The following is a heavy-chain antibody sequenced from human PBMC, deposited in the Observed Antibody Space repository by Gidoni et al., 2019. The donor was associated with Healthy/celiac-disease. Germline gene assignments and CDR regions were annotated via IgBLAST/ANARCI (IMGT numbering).Heavy chain of an antibody. J-gene: IGHJ3*02. V-gene: IGHV4-4*02. CDR2: IYHSGRT. Sequence: QVQLQESGPGLVKPSVTLSLTCAASGGSISSSNWWSWVRQPPGKGLEWIGEIYHSGRTHYNSSLKSRVTISVDKSKNQFSLKLSSVTAADTAVYYCARRGVTPDAFDIWGQGTMVNVSS. D-gene: IGHD2-8*01. CDR3: ARRGVTPDAFDI. CDR1: GGSISSSNW.